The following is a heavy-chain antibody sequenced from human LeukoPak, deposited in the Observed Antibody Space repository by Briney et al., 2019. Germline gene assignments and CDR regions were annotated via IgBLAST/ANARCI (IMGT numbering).Heavy chain of an antibody. J-gene: IGHJ3*02. V-gene: IGHV3-23*01. D-gene: IGHD4-17*01. Sequence: GGSLRLSCAVSGIALSNYGMTWVRQAPGEGLEWGAGISDSGGRTNYADSVKGRFTISRDNPKNTLYLQMNSLRAEDTALYYCTRDPNGDYVGAFDMWGPGTMVTVSS. CDR3: TRDPNGDYVGAFDM. CDR2: ISDSGGRT. CDR1: GIALSNYG.